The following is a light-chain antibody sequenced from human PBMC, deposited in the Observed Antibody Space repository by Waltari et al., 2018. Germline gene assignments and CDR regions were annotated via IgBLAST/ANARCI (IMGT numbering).Light chain of an antibody. Sequence: EIVMTQSPATLSVSPGERATLSSRASQTLTSNLAWYQQKPGQAPRLLIYGASTRATDIPARFSGSGSGTQFTLTISSLQSEDFVVYYCQQYNNRPYTFGQGTKLEIK. CDR2: GAS. J-gene: IGKJ2*01. CDR3: QQYNNRPYT. V-gene: IGKV3-15*01. CDR1: QTLTSN.